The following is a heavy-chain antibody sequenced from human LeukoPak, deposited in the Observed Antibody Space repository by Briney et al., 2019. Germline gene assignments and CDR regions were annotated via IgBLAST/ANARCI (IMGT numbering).Heavy chain of an antibody. V-gene: IGHV4-59*08. J-gene: IGHJ6*02. CDR2: IYYSGST. Sequence: SETLSLTCAVYGGSFSGYYWSWIRQPPGKGLEWIGYIYYSGSTNYNPSLKSRVTISVDTSKNQFSLKLSSVTAADTAVYYCARHVTSSSWTYYYYGMDVWGQGTTVTVSS. D-gene: IGHD6-13*01. CDR1: GGSFSGYY. CDR3: ARHVTSSSWTYYYYGMDV.